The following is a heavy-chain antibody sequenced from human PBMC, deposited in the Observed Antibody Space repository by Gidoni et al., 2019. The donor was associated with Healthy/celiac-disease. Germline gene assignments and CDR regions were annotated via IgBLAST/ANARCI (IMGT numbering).Heavy chain of an antibody. V-gene: IGHV3-11*01. D-gene: IGHD6-19*01. J-gene: IGHJ6*02. CDR1: GFTFSDHY. Sequence: QVQLVESGGGVVKPGGSLRLSCAASGFTFSDHYMSWIRQAPRKGLEWCSYIRSSVSTIYYADSGKGRFTISRDNAKNALYLQMNSLRAEDTTVYYCARGYSSIYGMDVWGQGTTVTVSS. CDR3: ARGYSSIYGMDV. CDR2: IRSSVSTI.